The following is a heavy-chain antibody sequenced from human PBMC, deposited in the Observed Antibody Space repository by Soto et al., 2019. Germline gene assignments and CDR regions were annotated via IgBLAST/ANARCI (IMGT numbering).Heavy chain of an antibody. CDR2: IKQDGSEK. V-gene: IGHV3-7*01. D-gene: IGHD2-15*01. J-gene: IGHJ4*02. CDR1: GFTFSSYW. CDR3: AREGYCSGGSCYDPNHFDY. Sequence: GGSLRLSCAASGFTFSSYWMSWVRQAPGKGLEWVANIKQDGSEKYYVDSVKGRFTISRDNAKNSLYLQMNSLRAEDTAVYYCAREGYCSGGSCYDPNHFDYWGQGTLVTVSS.